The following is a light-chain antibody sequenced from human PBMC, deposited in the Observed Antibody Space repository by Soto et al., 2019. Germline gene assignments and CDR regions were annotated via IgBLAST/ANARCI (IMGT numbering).Light chain of an antibody. CDR1: RSVVGSYNF. V-gene: IGLV2-14*01. CDR3: KSYTNRSTRV. J-gene: IGLJ3*02. CDR2: EVS. Sequence: QSALTQPASVSGSPGQSITITCTGTRSVVGSYNFVSWYQQHPGKAPKLMIYEVSNRPSGVSNRFSGSKSGNTASLTISGLQAEDEADYYCKSYTNRSTRVFGGGTQLTVL.